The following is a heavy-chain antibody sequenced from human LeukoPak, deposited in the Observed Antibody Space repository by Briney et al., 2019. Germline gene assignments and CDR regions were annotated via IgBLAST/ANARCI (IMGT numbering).Heavy chain of an antibody. D-gene: IGHD6-6*01. Sequence: PGGSLRLSCAASGFTFSDHYMDWVRQRPGKGLEWVGRAKNKADSYTIQYAASVRGRFTISRDDSKNSLYLQMNSLKSEDTAVYYCVKDSSFWTFDYWGQGTLVTVSS. CDR3: VKDSSFWTFDY. J-gene: IGHJ4*02. V-gene: IGHV3-72*01. CDR2: AKNKADSYTI. CDR1: GFTFSDHY.